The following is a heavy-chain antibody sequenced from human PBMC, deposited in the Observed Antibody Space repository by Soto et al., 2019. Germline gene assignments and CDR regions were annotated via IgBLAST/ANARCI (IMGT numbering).Heavy chain of an antibody. CDR3: ATFLQSYSRLSGCTIAARCYAFDI. Sequence: SETLSLTCTVSGGSISSGGYYWSWIRQHPGKGLEWIGYIYYSGSTYYNPSLKSRVTISVDTSKNQFSLKLSSVTAADTAVYYCATFLQSYSRLSGCTIAARCYAFDIWGQGTMVTVSS. J-gene: IGHJ3*02. V-gene: IGHV4-31*03. CDR2: IYYSGST. D-gene: IGHD6-6*01. CDR1: GGSISSGGYY.